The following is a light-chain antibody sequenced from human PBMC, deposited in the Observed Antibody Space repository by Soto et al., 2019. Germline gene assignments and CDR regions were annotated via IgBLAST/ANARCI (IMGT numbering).Light chain of an antibody. Sequence: QSALTQPASVSGSPGQSITISCTGTSSDVGGYNYVFWYQQHPGKAPKRMIYEVSNRPSGVSNRFSVSKSGNTASLTISGLQADDEADYYCSSYTSSSTPYSFGTGTKVTVL. V-gene: IGLV2-14*01. J-gene: IGLJ1*01. CDR3: SSYTSSSTPYS. CDR1: SSDVGGYNY. CDR2: EVS.